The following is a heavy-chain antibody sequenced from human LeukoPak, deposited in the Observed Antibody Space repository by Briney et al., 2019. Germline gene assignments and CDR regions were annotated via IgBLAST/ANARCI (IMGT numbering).Heavy chain of an antibody. D-gene: IGHD3-16*01. CDR2: INPSGGST. Sequence: ASVKVSCKASGYTFTGYYLHWVRQAPGQGLEWMGIINPSGGSTSYAQKFQGRVTMTRDTSTSTVYMELSSLRSEDTAVYYCARVSTFFRAPFDPWGQGTLVTVSS. CDR3: ARVSTFFRAPFDP. V-gene: IGHV1-46*01. CDR1: GYTFTGYY. J-gene: IGHJ5*02.